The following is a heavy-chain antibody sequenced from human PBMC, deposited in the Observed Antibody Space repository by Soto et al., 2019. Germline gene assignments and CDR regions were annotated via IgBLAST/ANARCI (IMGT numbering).Heavy chain of an antibody. V-gene: IGHV4-61*10. CDR3: AGWGYWCSVSYGAFDI. CDR1: GGSVSRGWYY. J-gene: IGHJ3*02. D-gene: IGHD3-10*02. Sequence: PSETLSLPCHVPGGSVSRGWYYWSWVRQPAWKGLERTVHLYYSGTTNYNPSLKSRVTISVDTSKNQFSLKLSSVTAADTAVYYCAGWGYWCSVSYGAFDILGQGXMVTV. CDR2: LYYSGTT.